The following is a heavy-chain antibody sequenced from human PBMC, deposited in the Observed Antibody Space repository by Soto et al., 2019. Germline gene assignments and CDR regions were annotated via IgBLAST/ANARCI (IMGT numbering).Heavy chain of an antibody. CDR1: GGTFSSYA. J-gene: IGHJ6*02. CDR2: IIPIFGTA. D-gene: IGHD1-26*01. V-gene: IGHV1-69*12. CDR3: ARVKKATNXYYYYYGMDV. Sequence: QVQLVQSGAEVKKPGSSVKVSCKASGGTFSSYAISWVRQAPGQGLEWMGGIIPIFGTANYAQKFQGRVTITADESTSTAYMELSSLRSEDTAVYYCARVKKATNXYYYYYGMDVWGQGTTVTVSS.